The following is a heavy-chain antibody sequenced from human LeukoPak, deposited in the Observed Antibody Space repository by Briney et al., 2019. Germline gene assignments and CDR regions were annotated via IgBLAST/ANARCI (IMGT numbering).Heavy chain of an antibody. V-gene: IGHV3-66*01. J-gene: IGHJ4*02. Sequence: PGGSLRLSCAASGFTVSSNYMSWVRQAPGKGLEWVSVIYSGGSIYYADSVKGRFTISRDNSKNTLYLQMNSLRAEDTAVYYCAYLDYGGNSYYWGQGTLVTVSS. D-gene: IGHD4-17*01. CDR3: AYLDYGGNSYY. CDR1: GFTVSSNY. CDR2: IYSGGSI.